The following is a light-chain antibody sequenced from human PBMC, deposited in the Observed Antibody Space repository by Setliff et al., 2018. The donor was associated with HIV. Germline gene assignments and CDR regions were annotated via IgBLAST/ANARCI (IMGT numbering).Light chain of an antibody. J-gene: IGLJ1*01. Sequence: ALAQPASVSGSHGQSITISCAGTGSAVGGYNYVSWYQQHPGKAPKLMIYDVSNRPSGVSNRFSGSKSGHTASLTISGLQAEDEADYYCSSYTSSNTGVFGTGTKVTVL. CDR1: GSAVGGYNY. CDR2: DVS. V-gene: IGLV2-14*03. CDR3: SSYTSSNTGV.